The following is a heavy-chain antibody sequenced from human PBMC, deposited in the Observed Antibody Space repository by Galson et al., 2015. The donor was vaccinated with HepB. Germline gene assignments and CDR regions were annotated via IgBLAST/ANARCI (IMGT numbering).Heavy chain of an antibody. CDR2: FSGRGGGP. V-gene: IGHV3-23*01. CDR3: AKQRGFRYGFFDY. CDR1: GFTFSSYA. D-gene: IGHD5-18*01. J-gene: IGHJ4*02. Sequence: SLRLSCAASGFTFSSYAMSWVRQAPGKGLEWVSAFSGRGGGPYYADSVRGRFTIPRDNSRNTLYLEMNSMRVDDTAVYYCAKQRGFRYGFFDYWGQGALVTVSS.